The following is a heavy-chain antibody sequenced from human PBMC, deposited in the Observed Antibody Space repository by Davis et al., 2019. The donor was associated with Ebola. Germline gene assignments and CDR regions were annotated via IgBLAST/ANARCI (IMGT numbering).Heavy chain of an antibody. CDR3: TRGGGATGDDY. CDR2: IRSKGNSYGT. D-gene: IGHD1-26*01. J-gene: IGHJ4*02. CDR1: GITFSGHA. V-gene: IGHV3-73*01. Sequence: GESLKISCAASGITFSGHAMHWVRPASGKGLVWVGRIRSKGNSYGTAYAASVKGRFTISRDDSKNTAYLQMNSLKTEDTAVYYCTRGGGATGDDYWGQGILVTVSS.